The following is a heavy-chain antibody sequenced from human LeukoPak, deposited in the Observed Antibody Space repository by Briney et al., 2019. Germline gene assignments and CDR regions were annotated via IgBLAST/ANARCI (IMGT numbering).Heavy chain of an antibody. CDR2: ISSSSSYI. CDR3: AREVAAAAYYFDY. CDR1: GFTFSSYS. J-gene: IGHJ4*02. Sequence: GGSLRLSCAASGFTFSSYSMNWVRQAPGKGLEWVSSISSSSSYIYYADSVKGRFTISRDHAKNSLYLQMNSLRAEDTAVYYCAREVAAAAYYFDYWGQGTLVTVSS. V-gene: IGHV3-21*01. D-gene: IGHD6-13*01.